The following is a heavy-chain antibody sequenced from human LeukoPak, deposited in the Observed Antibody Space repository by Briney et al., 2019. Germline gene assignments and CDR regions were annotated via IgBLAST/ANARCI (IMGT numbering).Heavy chain of an antibody. CDR3: ARDRGSGGGFDY. Sequence: SETLSLTCTVSGGSISGDYWSWIRQAPGKGLEWIAYIYYSGSTNYNPSHKSRVTISVDTSKNQFSLKLTSVTATDTAVYYCARDRGSGGGFDYWGQGTLVTVSS. D-gene: IGHD3-10*01. J-gene: IGHJ4*02. CDR1: GGSISGDY. V-gene: IGHV4-59*01. CDR2: IYYSGST.